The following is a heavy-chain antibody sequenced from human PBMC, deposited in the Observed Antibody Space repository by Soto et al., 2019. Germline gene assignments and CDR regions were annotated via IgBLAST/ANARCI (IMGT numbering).Heavy chain of an antibody. V-gene: IGHV1-69*13. D-gene: IGHD5-18*01. Sequence: VASLKVSCKASGGTFSSYAISWVRQAPGQGLEWMGGIIPIFGTANYAQKFQGRVTITADESTSTAYMELSSLRSEDTAVYYCARASWIQLWGYYYYGMDVWGQGTTVTVSS. CDR3: ARASWIQLWGYYYYGMDV. CDR2: IIPIFGTA. CDR1: GGTFSSYA. J-gene: IGHJ6*02.